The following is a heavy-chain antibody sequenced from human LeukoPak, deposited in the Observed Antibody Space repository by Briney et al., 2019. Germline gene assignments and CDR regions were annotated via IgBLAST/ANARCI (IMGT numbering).Heavy chain of an antibody. CDR2: INHSGST. CDR3: ARDLVGANTDSPHHFDY. CDR1: GGSFSGYY. Sequence: SETLSLTCAVYGGSFSGYYWSWIHQPPGKGLEWIGEINHSGSTNYNPSLKSRVTISVDTSKNQFSLKLSSVTTADTAVYYCARDLVGANTDSPHHFDYWGQGTLVTVSS. J-gene: IGHJ4*02. D-gene: IGHD1-26*01. V-gene: IGHV4-34*01.